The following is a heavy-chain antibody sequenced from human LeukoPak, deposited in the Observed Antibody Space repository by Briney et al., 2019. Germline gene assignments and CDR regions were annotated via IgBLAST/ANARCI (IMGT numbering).Heavy chain of an antibody. D-gene: IGHD5-12*01. V-gene: IGHV1-69*04. Sequence: SVKVSCKAFGATLNIGHAFIWARQAPGQGLQWMGRIIPFLGEVNYAQNFQGRVSFTADKSTATMYMEMKSLRLDDTAIYYCSPCGHAYDWFGPWGQGTLVTVSP. J-gene: IGHJ5*02. CDR1: GATLNIGHA. CDR3: SPCGHAYDWFGP. CDR2: IIPFLGEV.